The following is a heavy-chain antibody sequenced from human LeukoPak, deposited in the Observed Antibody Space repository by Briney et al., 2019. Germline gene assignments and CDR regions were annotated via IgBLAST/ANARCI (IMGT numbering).Heavy chain of an antibody. Sequence: SETLSLTCAVSGGSITSYYWNWIWQPPGKGLEWIGYIYASGSTSYNPSLKSRVTISVDRSRNQFSLRLSSVTAADTAVYFCARSIAVTEYYYMDVWGKGTTVTVSS. CDR3: ARSIAVTEYYYMDV. CDR1: GGSITSYY. D-gene: IGHD6-19*01. CDR2: IYASGST. J-gene: IGHJ6*03. V-gene: IGHV4-4*09.